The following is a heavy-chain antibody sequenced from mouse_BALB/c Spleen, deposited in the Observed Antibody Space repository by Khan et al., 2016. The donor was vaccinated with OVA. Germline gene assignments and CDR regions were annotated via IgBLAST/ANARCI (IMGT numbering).Heavy chain of an antibody. J-gene: IGHJ3*01. CDR2: LWAGGSP. CDR1: GFSLTSYG. CDR3: ARPYYGSAWFAY. V-gene: IGHV2-9*02. Sequence: VKLLESGPGLVAPSQSLSITCTVSGFSLTSYGVHWVRQPPGKGLEWLGVLWAGGSPNYNSALMSRLSISKDNSKNQVFLKMNSLQTDDTAMYYCARPYYGSAWFAYWGQGTLVTVSA. D-gene: IGHD1-1*01.